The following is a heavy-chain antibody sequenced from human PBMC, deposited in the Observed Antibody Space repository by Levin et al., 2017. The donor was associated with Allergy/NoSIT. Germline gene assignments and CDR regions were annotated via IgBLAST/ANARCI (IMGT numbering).Heavy chain of an antibody. CDR3: ARGGSYYGFNY. J-gene: IGHJ4*02. D-gene: IGHD1-26*01. Sequence: SETLSLTCGVYGGSFSGYYCNWVRQPPVKGLEWIGEINHSGSPDYNPSLKSRVTISLDTSETQCSLRLTSVTAADTAIYYCARGGSYYGFNYWGQGALVTVSS. CDR1: GGSFSGYY. V-gene: IGHV4-34*01. CDR2: INHSGSP.